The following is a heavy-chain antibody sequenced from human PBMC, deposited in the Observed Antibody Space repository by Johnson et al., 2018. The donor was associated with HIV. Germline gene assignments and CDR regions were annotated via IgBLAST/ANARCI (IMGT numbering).Heavy chain of an antibody. Sequence: QVQLVESGGGVVQPGRSLRLSCAASGFTLTNYPMHWVRQAPGKGLEWVAVISFDGKNKFYADSVKVRFTISRDNSRNTLYLQMNSLRPEDTAVYYCASGDDDGFWGRGTLVTVSS. D-gene: IGHD5-12*01. V-gene: IGHV3-30*04. CDR3: ASGDDDGF. CDR1: GFTLTNYP. CDR2: ISFDGKNK. J-gene: IGHJ4*03.